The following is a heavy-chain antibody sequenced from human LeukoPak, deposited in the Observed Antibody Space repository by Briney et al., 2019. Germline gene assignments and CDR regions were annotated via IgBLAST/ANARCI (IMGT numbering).Heavy chain of an antibody. V-gene: IGHV3-30*02. D-gene: IGHD6-19*01. J-gene: IGHJ4*01. CDR3: VIDTSGWYVWTYDY. Sequence: GGSLRLSCAASGFTFSSYGMHWVRQAPGKGLEWVAFIRYDGSNKYYADSVKGRSTISRDTSKNTLYLQMSSLRAEDTAVYYCVIDTSGWYVWTYDYWGHGTLITVSS. CDR2: IRYDGSNK. CDR1: GFTFSSYG.